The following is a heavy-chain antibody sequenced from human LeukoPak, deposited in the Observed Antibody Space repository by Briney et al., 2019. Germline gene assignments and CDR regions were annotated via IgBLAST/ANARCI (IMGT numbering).Heavy chain of an antibody. J-gene: IGHJ4*02. Sequence: PGGSLRLSCAASGFTFSSYAMSWVRQAPRKGLEWVSAISGSGGSTYYADSVKGRFTISRDNSKNTLYLQMNSLRAEDTAVYYCASSLRYYFDYWGQGTLVTVSS. CDR1: GFTFSSYA. CDR2: ISGSGGST. V-gene: IGHV3-23*01. CDR3: ASSLRYYFDY.